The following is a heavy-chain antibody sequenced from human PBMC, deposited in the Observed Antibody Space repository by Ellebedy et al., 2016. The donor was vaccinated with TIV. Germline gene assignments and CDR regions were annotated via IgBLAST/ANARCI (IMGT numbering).Heavy chain of an antibody. J-gene: IGHJ3*02. CDR1: GYTFNGYY. Sequence: AASVKVSCKASGYTFNGYYIHWVRQAPGQGLEWMGWINLNSDGTNYAQKFQGRVTMTRDTSISTAYMELSRLRSDDTAVYYCARPYMGSPDDAFDIWGQGTMVTVSS. V-gene: IGHV1-2*02. D-gene: IGHD1-26*01. CDR2: INLNSDGT. CDR3: ARPYMGSPDDAFDI.